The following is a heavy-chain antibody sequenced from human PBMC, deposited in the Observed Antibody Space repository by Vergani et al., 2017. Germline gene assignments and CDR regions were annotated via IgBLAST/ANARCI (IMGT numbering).Heavy chain of an antibody. CDR3: AWEKALPDYGGGCAFDI. V-gene: IGHV6-1*01. CDR1: VDSVSRNSAA. Sequence: QVQLQQSGPRLVKPSQTLSLTCAISVDSVSRNSAAWNWIRQSPSRGLEWLGRTYYRSKWYNDYAVSVKSRITLDPDPSKNQLSLRLGSESAADTAVDYCAWEKALPDYGGGCAFDIWGQGTMVTVSS. D-gene: IGHD4-23*01. CDR2: TYYRSKWYN. J-gene: IGHJ3*02.